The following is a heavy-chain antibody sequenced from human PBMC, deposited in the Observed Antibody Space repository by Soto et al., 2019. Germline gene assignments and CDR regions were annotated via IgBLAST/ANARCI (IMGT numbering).Heavy chain of an antibody. Sequence: GSTYYNPSLKSRVTISVDTSKNQLSLKLSSVTAADTAVYYCARDSPITMVRGVPYYYGMDVWGQGTTVTVSS. V-gene: IGHV4-31*02. CDR2: GST. J-gene: IGHJ6*02. CDR3: ARDSPITMVRGVPYYYGMDV. D-gene: IGHD3-10*01.